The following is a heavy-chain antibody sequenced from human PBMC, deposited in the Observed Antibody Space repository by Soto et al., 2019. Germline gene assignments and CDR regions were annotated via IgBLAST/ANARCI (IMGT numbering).Heavy chain of an antibody. Sequence: GASVKVSCKASGGTFSSYAISWVRQAPGQGLEWMGGIIPIFGTANYAQKFQGRVTITADESTSTAYMELSSLRSEDTAVYYRARSRLDIVVVPAAIGNLFDYWGQGTLVTVSS. CDR3: ARSRLDIVVVPAAIGNLFDY. V-gene: IGHV1-69*13. CDR1: GGTFSSYA. J-gene: IGHJ4*02. D-gene: IGHD2-2*03. CDR2: IIPIFGTA.